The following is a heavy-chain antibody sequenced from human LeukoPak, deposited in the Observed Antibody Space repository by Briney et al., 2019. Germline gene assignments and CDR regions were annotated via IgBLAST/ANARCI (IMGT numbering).Heavy chain of an antibody. Sequence: GGSLRLSCAPSGAIFSNHAMSWVRQAPGKGLEWVSLISGTGVTTYYAASVKGRFTISRDNSKNTLYLQMNSLRAEDTALYYCASTSMVRGVITPFDYWGQGTLVTVSS. D-gene: IGHD3-10*01. V-gene: IGHV3-23*01. CDR2: ISGTGVTT. CDR1: GAIFSNHA. J-gene: IGHJ4*02. CDR3: ASTSMVRGVITPFDY.